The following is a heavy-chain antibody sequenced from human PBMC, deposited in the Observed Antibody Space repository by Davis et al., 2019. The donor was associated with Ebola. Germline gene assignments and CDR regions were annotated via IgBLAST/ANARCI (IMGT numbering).Heavy chain of an antibody. Sequence: PGGSLRLSCAAAGFAFTGYWSGWVRQAPGTGLEWVANINQYGNDRYYVDSVKGRFTITRDNSNNTLYLQMDTLRSEDTAVYHCARGISGGTVTLGDWDQGTLVTVSS. CDR3: ARGISGGTVTLGD. J-gene: IGHJ1*01. CDR1: GFAFTGYW. V-gene: IGHV3-7*01. D-gene: IGHD3-16*01. CDR2: INQYGNDR.